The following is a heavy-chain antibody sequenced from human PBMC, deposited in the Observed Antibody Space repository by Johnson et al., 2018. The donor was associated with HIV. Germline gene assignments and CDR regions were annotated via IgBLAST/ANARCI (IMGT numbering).Heavy chain of an antibody. CDR1: GFSFDDYG. J-gene: IGHJ3*02. V-gene: IGHV3-20*04. CDR2: INWNGGST. Sequence: EVQLVESGGGVVRPGGSLRLSCAASGFSFDDYGTSWVRQAPGKGLEWVSNINWNGGSTGYADSVKGRFPISRDNAKNSLYLQMNSLRAEDTALYYCARDIVAARGVIDAFDIWGQGTMVTVSS. CDR3: ARDIVAARGVIDAFDI. D-gene: IGHD6-6*01.